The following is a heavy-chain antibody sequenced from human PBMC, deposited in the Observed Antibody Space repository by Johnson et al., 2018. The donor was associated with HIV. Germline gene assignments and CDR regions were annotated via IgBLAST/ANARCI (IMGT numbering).Heavy chain of an antibody. CDR1: GFTFDDYA. D-gene: IGHD3-10*01. V-gene: IGHV3-9*01. CDR2: ISWNSGSI. Sequence: VQLVESGGGVVRPGGSLRLSCATSGFTFDDYAMHWVRQAPGKGLEWVSGISWNSGSIGYVDSVKGRFTISRDNAKNSLYLQMNSLRAEDTAVYYCARVPILWFGELSGLGAFDIWGQGTMVTVSS. J-gene: IGHJ3*02. CDR3: ARVPILWFGELSGLGAFDI.